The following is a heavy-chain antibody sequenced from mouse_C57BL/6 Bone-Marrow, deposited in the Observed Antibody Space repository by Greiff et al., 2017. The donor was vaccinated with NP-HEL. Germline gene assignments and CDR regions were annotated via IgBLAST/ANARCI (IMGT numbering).Heavy chain of an antibody. V-gene: IGHV1-81*01. CDR3: ARYGYYSNWGYAY. Sequence: QVHVKQSGAELARPGASVKLSCKASGYTFTSYGISWVKQRTGQGLEWIGEIYPRSGNTYYNEKFKGKATLTADKSSSTAYMELRSQTSEDSAVYCCARYGYYSNWGYAYWGQGTLVTVSA. CDR1: GYTFTSYG. CDR2: IYPRSGNT. D-gene: IGHD2-5*01. J-gene: IGHJ3*01.